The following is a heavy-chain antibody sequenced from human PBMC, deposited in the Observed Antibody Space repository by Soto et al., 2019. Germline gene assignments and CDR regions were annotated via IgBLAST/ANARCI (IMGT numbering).Heavy chain of an antibody. CDR3: ARDDVLCDGGRCYGVPLDV. V-gene: IGHV3-48*01. Sequence: GGSLRLSCAASGFTFSIYSINWVRQAPGKGLEWVSYISSSSGTIYYADSVKGRFTISRENAKKSLYLQMDSLRAEDTAVYYCARDDVLCDGGRCYGVPLDVWGKGTTVTVSS. CDR1: GFTFSIYS. CDR2: ISSSSGTI. J-gene: IGHJ6*04. D-gene: IGHD2-15*01.